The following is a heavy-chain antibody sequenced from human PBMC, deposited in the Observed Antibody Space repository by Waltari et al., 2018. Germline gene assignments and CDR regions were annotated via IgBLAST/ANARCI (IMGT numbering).Heavy chain of an antibody. D-gene: IGHD7-27*01. CDR1: GGSISSSSYY. J-gene: IGHJ3*02. Sequence: QLQLQESGPGLVKPSETLSLTCTVSGGSISSSSYYWGWFRQPPGKGLEWIGSIYYSGSTYYNPSLKSRVTISVDTSKNQFSLKLSSVTAADTAVYYCARRRDKLGFPQIFDIWGQGTMVTVSS. CDR3: ARRRDKLGFPQIFDI. CDR2: IYYSGST. V-gene: IGHV4-39*01.